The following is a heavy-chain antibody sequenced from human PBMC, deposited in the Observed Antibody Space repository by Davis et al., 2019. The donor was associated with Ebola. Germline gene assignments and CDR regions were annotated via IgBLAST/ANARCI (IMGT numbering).Heavy chain of an antibody. V-gene: IGHV3-30*02. J-gene: IGHJ4*02. CDR2: IRSEATSQ. D-gene: IGHD3-22*01. Sequence: GESLKISCAASEFPFSTYSMNWVRQAPGKGLEWVAFIRSEATSQDYGKSVQGRFFISRDDSKNTLYLQMNSLRVDDTAVYFCARDGPNYDVDYWGQGTLVTVSA. CDR1: EFPFSTYS. CDR3: ARDGPNYDVDY.